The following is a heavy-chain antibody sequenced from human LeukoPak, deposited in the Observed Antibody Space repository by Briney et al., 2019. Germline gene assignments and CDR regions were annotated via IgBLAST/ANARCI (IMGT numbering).Heavy chain of an antibody. J-gene: IGHJ5*02. D-gene: IGHD2-2*01. CDR2: IYSGGST. V-gene: IGHV3-53*01. Sequence: GGSLRLSCAASGFTVSSNYMSWVRQAPGKGLEWVSVIYSGGSTYYADSVKGRFTISRDNSKNTLYLQMSSLRAEDTAVYYCAKSHVVVPGTISNWFDLWGQGTLVTVSS. CDR1: GFTVSSNY. CDR3: AKSHVVVPGTISNWFDL.